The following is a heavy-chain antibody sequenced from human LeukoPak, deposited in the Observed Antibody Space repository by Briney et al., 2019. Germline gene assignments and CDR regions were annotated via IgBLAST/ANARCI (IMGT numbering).Heavy chain of an antibody. Sequence: PSETLSLTCAVYGESFSGYYWSWIRQPPGKGLEWIGYIYYSGSTNYNPSLKSRVTISVDTSKNQFSLKLSSVTAADTAVYYCSGRQQLVDPYYYYGMDVWGQGTTVTVSS. CDR3: SGRQQLVDPYYYYGMDV. D-gene: IGHD6-13*01. J-gene: IGHJ6*02. CDR1: GESFSGYY. V-gene: IGHV4-59*08. CDR2: IYYSGST.